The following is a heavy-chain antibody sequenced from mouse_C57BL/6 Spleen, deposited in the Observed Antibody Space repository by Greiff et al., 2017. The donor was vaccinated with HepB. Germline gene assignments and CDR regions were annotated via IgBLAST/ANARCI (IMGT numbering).Heavy chain of an antibody. D-gene: IGHD2-3*01. V-gene: IGHV1-15*01. CDR1: GYTFTDYE. Sequence: QVQLQQSGAELVRPGASVTLSCKASGYTFTDYEMHWVKQTPVLGLEWIGAIDPETGGTAYNQKFKGKAILTAEKSSSTAYMELRRLTSEDSAVYYCTPIYDGFDDAMDWRGQGTAVT. J-gene: IGHJ4*01. CDR3: TPIYDGFDDAMDW. CDR2: IDPETGGT.